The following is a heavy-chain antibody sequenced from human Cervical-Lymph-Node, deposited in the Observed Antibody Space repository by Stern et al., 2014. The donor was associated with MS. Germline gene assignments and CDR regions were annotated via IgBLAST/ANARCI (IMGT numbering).Heavy chain of an antibody. CDR1: GGSIISGGHL. CDR3: ARNSPFDP. D-gene: IGHD2/OR15-2a*01. V-gene: IGHV4-31*03. CDR2: IHSTGST. J-gene: IGHJ5*02. Sequence: QVQLQESGPGLVKPSQTLSLTCSVSGGSIISGGHLWSWIRQPPGEGLEWIGYIHSTGSTYYNPYLRSRVAISLDPSQNLFSLSLTSVTAADTAVYYCARNSPFDPWGQGTLVTVSS.